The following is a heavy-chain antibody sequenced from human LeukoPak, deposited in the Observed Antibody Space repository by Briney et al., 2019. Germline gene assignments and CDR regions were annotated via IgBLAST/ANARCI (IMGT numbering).Heavy chain of an antibody. CDR3: ARDPTYYLRYGYFDS. V-gene: IGHV3-7*01. Sequence: GGSLRLSCAASGFTFSSYWMSWVRQAPGKGLEWVATIKQDGSEKYYVDSVKGRFTISRDNAKNSLYLRMNSLRAEDTAVYYCARDPTYYLRYGYFDSWGQGTLVTVSS. J-gene: IGHJ4*02. D-gene: IGHD1-26*01. CDR1: GFTFSSYW. CDR2: IKQDGSEK.